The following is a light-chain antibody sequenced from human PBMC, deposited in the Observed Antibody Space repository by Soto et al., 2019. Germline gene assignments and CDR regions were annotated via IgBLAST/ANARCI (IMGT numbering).Light chain of an antibody. Sequence: QSVLSQPPSASGTPGQRVTISCSGSSSNIGRNYVYWYQQVPGTDPKLLIFSDNQRPSGVPVRFSGSKSSTAASLAITSLGSEDEADYFCAAWEYTLSGYWVFGGGTKLTVL. CDR3: AAWEYTLSGYWV. J-gene: IGLJ3*02. CDR1: SSNIGRNY. V-gene: IGLV1-47*02. CDR2: SDN.